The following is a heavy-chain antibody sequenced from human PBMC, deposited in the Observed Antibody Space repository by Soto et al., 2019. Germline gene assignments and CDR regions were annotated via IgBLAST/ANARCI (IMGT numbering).Heavy chain of an antibody. CDR3: AREYTTNGFL. CDR2: ISIGSSSM. V-gene: IGHV3-48*01. D-gene: IGHD1-1*01. Sequence: GGSLRLSCEASGFTFRNYKMNWVRQAPGKGLEWVSQISIGSSSMDYADSVKGRFTISRDNAKNSLYLQMNSLRAEDTALYYCAREYTTNGFLWGKGTLLTVSS. CDR1: GFTFRNYK. J-gene: IGHJ4*02.